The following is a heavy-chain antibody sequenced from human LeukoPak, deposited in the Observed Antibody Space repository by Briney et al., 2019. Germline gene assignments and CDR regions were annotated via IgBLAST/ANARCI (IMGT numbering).Heavy chain of an antibody. V-gene: IGHV1-2*02. CDR3: ARVDTPIAAAGADY. CDR1: GYTFTGYY. CDR2: INPNSGGT. J-gene: IGHJ4*02. D-gene: IGHD6-13*01. Sequence: ASVKVSCKASGYTFTGYYMHWVRQAPGQGLEWMGWINPNSGGTNYAQKFQGRVTMTRHTTISTAYMELSRLRSDDTAVYYCARVDTPIAAAGADYWGQGTLVTVSS.